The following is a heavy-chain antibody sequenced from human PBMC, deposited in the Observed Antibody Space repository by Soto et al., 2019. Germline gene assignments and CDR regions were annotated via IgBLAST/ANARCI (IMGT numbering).Heavy chain of an antibody. CDR1: GYTFRNYY. Sequence: QVQLVQSGAEVKKPGASVKVSCKASGYTFRNYYMHWVRQAPGQGLEWMGWINPKSGDTNYAQNFQGRVIMTRDTSISTAYLEVTWLTSDDSAVFYCGRDPGIPGRYWYFDLWGRGTLVTVSS. V-gene: IGHV1-2*02. CDR2: INPKSGDT. CDR3: GRDPGIPGRYWYFDL. J-gene: IGHJ2*01. D-gene: IGHD3-9*01.